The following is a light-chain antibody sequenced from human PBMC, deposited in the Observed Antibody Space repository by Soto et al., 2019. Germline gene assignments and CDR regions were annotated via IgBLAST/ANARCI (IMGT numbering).Light chain of an antibody. CDR3: SSYTSSSTGV. V-gene: IGLV2-14*01. CDR2: DVS. CDR1: SSDVGGYNY. J-gene: IGLJ3*02. Sequence: QSALTQPASVSGSPGPSITISCTGTSSDVGGYNYVSWYQQHPGKDPKHMIYDVSTRPSGVSNRFSGCKSGNTASLTISGLLCEDEADYYCSSYTSSSTGVFGGGTKLTVL.